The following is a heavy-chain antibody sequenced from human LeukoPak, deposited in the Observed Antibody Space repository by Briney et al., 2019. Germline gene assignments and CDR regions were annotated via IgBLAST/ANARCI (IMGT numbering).Heavy chain of an antibody. J-gene: IGHJ6*03. CDR3: ARYLAARPNYYYMDV. CDR2: INHSGST. V-gene: IGHV4-38-2*01. D-gene: IGHD6-6*01. CDR1: GYSISSGYY. Sequence: SKTLSLTCAVSGYSISSGYYWGWIRQPPGKGLEWIGEINHSGSTNYNPSLKSRVTISVDTSKNQFSLKLSSVTAADTAVYYCARYLAARPNYYYMDVWGKGTTVTVSS.